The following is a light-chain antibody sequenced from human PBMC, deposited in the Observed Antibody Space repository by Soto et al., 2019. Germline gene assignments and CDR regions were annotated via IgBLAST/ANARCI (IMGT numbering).Light chain of an antibody. V-gene: IGLV1-40*01. CDR3: QSYDSSLGLV. CDR2: VII. CDR1: SSNIGADYD. Sequence: QSVLTQPSSVSGAPGQRVTFSCIGSSSNIGADYDLHWYQQLPGTAPKLLIYVIINRPSGVPDRFSGSKSGAPAALAITGLPAEDEADNFCQSYDSSLGLVFGTGTKVTVL. J-gene: IGLJ1*01.